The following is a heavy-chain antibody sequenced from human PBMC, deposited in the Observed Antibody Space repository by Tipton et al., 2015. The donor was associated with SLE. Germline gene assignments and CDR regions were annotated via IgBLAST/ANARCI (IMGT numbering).Heavy chain of an antibody. CDR2: IYYSGST. CDR3: ARDRRLIAAPSFWWYFDL. Sequence: TLSLTCTVFGGSISSYYWSWIRQPPGKGLEWIGYIYYSGSTNYNPSLKSRVTISVDTSKNQFSLKLSSVTAADTAVYYCARDRRLIAAPSFWWYFDLWGRGTLVTVSS. J-gene: IGHJ2*01. D-gene: IGHD6-13*01. V-gene: IGHV4-4*08. CDR1: GGSISSYY.